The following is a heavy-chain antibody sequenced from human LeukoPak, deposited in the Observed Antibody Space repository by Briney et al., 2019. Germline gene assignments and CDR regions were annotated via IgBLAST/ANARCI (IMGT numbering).Heavy chain of an antibody. J-gene: IGHJ4*02. CDR2: IYYSGST. D-gene: IGHD6-19*01. Sequence: SETLSLTCTVSGGSISSYYWSWIRQPPGKGLEWIGYIYYSGSTNYNPSLKSRVTISVDTSKNQFSLKLSSVTAADTAVYYCARGSGTAAVAGTPKFDYWGQGTLVTVSS. CDR1: GGSISSYY. CDR3: ARGSGTAAVAGTPKFDY. V-gene: IGHV4-59*12.